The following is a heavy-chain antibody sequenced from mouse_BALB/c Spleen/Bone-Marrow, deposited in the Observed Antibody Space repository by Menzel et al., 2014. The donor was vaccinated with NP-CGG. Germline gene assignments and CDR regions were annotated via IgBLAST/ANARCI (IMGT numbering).Heavy chain of an antibody. CDR3: ARNVIKRGAMDY. CDR2: IWSGGST. V-gene: IGHV2-2*02. D-gene: IGHD2-4*01. J-gene: IGHJ4*01. CDR1: GFSLTFYG. Sequence: QVHVKQSGPGLVQPSQSLSITCTVSGFSLTFYGIHWVRRSPGKGLEWLGVIWSGGSTDYNAALISRLSISKDNSKSQVFFKMNSLQANDTAIYYCARNVIKRGAMDYWGQGTSVTVSS.